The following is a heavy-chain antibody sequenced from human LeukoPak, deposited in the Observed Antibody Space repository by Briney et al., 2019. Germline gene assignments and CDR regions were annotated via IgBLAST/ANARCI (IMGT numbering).Heavy chain of an antibody. CDR3: VKDLSYESSGHVLEY. CDR1: GFTFEDYT. V-gene: IGHV3-43*01. CDR2: ISWDGTT. J-gene: IGHJ4*02. D-gene: IGHD3-22*01. Sequence: PGGSLRLSCVASGFTFEDYTMHWVRQAPGKTLEWVSLISWDGTTYYTDSVKGRFTISRDNSNNSLYLQMDTLRSEDTAFYYCVKDLSYESSGHVLEYWGQGTLVTVSS.